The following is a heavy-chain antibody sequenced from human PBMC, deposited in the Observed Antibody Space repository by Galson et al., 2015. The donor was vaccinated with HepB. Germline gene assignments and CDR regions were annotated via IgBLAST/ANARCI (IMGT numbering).Heavy chain of an antibody. Sequence: SVKVSCKASGFSLSTYDINWVRQATGQGLEWLGWMDPNSGNTGYAQKFQGRITMTRNTSISTDYMELRSLRSEDTAVYYCARFPHSSSWDDSYYYMDVWGKGTTVTVSS. V-gene: IGHV1-8*01. CDR3: ARFPHSSSWDDSYYYMDV. CDR1: GFSLSTYD. J-gene: IGHJ6*03. CDR2: MDPNSGNT. D-gene: IGHD6-13*01.